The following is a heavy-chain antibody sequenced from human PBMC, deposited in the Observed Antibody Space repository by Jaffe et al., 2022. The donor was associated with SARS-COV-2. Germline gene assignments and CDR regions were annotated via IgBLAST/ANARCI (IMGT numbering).Heavy chain of an antibody. J-gene: IGHJ6*03. V-gene: IGHV1-3*04. CDR2: INIGSTRR. CDR3: ARDNYFGSRAYFNDNQYYMDV. CDR1: GYTLTRFA. Sequence: QVQLVQSGAEVKKPGASVRVSCKPSGYTLTRFAIHWVRQAPGQGLEWMGWINIGSTRRKYSPEFQGRVTITSDMSANTIYMELNSLRSEDTAVYYCARDNYFGSRAYFNDNQYYMDVWGEGTAVTVSS. D-gene: IGHD3-10*01.